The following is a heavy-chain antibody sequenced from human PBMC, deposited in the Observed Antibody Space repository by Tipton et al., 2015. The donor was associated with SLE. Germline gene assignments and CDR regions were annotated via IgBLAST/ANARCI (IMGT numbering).Heavy chain of an antibody. V-gene: IGHV4-39*07. Sequence: TLSLTCTVSGGSISETIYYWGWIRQPPGKGLEWIGSIYYDGMTYPNPSLKSRVTMSVDTSKNQFSLSLRSVTAADMAVYYCARLREGYYYYYDMDVWGQGTTVTVSS. CDR3: ARLREGYYYYYDMDV. CDR2: IYYDGMT. CDR1: GGSISETIYY. D-gene: IGHD1-26*01. J-gene: IGHJ6*02.